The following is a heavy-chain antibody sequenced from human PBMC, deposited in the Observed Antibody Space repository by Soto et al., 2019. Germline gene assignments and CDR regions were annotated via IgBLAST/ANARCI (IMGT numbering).Heavy chain of an antibody. CDR2: ISSSSSTI. D-gene: IGHD2-2*01. CDR3: ARDSSRYQLLELVWFDP. Sequence: EVQLVESGGGLVQPGGSLRLSCAASGFTFSSYSMNWVRQAPGKGLEWVSYISSSSSTIYYADSVKGRFTISRDNAKNSLYLQMNSLRAEDTAVYYCARDSSRYQLLELVWFDPWGQGTLVTVSS. J-gene: IGHJ5*02. V-gene: IGHV3-48*01. CDR1: GFTFSSYS.